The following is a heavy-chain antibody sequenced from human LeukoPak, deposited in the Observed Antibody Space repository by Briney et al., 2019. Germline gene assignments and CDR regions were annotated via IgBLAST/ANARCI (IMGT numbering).Heavy chain of an antibody. J-gene: IGHJ5*02. CDR3: ARALYSYGLIDP. CDR2: MNPNSGNT. Sequence: ASVKVSCTASGYTFTSYDINWVRQATGQGLEWMGWMNPNSGNTGYAQKFQGRVTMTRNTSISTAYMELSSLRSEDTAVYYCARALYSYGLIDPWGQGTLVTVSS. CDR1: GYTFTSYD. V-gene: IGHV1-8*01. D-gene: IGHD5-18*01.